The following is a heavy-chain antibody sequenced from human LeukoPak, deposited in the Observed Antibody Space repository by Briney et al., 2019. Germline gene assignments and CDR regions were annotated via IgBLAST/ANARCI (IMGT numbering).Heavy chain of an antibody. CDR3: ARHGPYYDYVPHYFDY. CDR1: GYSISSGYY. D-gene: IGHD3-16*01. J-gene: IGHJ4*02. CDR2: IYHSGST. V-gene: IGHV4-38-2*01. Sequence: PSETLSLTCAVSGYSISSGYYWGWIRQPPGKGLEWIGSIYHSGSTYYNPSLKSRVTISVDTSKNQFSLKLSSVTAADTAVYYCARHGPYYDYVPHYFDYWGQGTLVTVSS.